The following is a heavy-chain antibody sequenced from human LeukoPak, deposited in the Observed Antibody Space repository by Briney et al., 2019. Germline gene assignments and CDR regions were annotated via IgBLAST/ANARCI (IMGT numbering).Heavy chain of an antibody. D-gene: IGHD6-13*01. CDR2: INAGNGNT. Sequence: GASVKVSCKASGYTFTSYAMHWVRQAPGQRLEWMGWINAGNGNTKYSQKFQGRVIITRDTSASTAYMELSSLRSEDTAVYYCARGERGIAAAWGAFDIWGQGTMVTVSS. J-gene: IGHJ3*02. CDR1: GYTFTSYA. V-gene: IGHV1-3*01. CDR3: ARGERGIAAAWGAFDI.